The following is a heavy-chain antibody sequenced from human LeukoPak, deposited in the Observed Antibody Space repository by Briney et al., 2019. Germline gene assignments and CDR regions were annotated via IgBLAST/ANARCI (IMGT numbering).Heavy chain of an antibody. D-gene: IGHD2-15*01. CDR1: GGSISSGGYS. J-gene: IGHJ6*02. CDR2: IYHSGST. V-gene: IGHV4-30-2*01. Sequence: SETLSLTCAVSGGSISSGGYSWSWIRQPPGKGLEWIGYIYHSGSTYYNPSLKSRVTISVDRSKNQFSLRLSSVTAADTAVYYCARDKLRSSLYGMDVWGQGTTVTVSS. CDR3: ARDKLRSSLYGMDV.